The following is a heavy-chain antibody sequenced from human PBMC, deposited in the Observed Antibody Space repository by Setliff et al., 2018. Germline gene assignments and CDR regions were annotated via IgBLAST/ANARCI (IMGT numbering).Heavy chain of an antibody. CDR1: GYIFNSYG. V-gene: IGHV1-18*01. J-gene: IGHJ4*01. D-gene: IGHD2-21*02. CDR2: ISPYNGKT. CDR3: ARRSGDRGMTAGWPDDFDY. Sequence: ASVKVSCKASGYIFNSYGIAWVRQAPGQGLEWMGWISPYNGKTNHAQKFKGRVTLTTDTSTNTAYMELRSLRSDDTAVYYCARRSGDRGMTAGWPDDFDYWGRGTLVTVSS.